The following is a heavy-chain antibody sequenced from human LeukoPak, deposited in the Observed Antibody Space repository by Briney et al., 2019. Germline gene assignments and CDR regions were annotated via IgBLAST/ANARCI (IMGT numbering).Heavy chain of an antibody. D-gene: IGHD5-24*01. Sequence: SETLSLTCTVSGGSISSYYWSWIRQPPGKGLEWIGYIYYSGSTNYNPSLKSRVTISVDTSKNQFSLKLSSVTAADTAVYYCARDRDGYNGGIDYWGQGTLVTVSS. J-gene: IGHJ4*02. V-gene: IGHV4-59*01. CDR2: IYYSGST. CDR1: GGSISSYY. CDR3: ARDRDGYNGGIDY.